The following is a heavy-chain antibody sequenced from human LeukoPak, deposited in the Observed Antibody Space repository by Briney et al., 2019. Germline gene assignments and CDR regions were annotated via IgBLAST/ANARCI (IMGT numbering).Heavy chain of an antibody. V-gene: IGHV4-34*01. Sequence: SETLSLTCAVYGGSFSGYYWSWIRQPPGKGLEWIGEINHSGSTNYNPSLTSRVTISVDTSKNQFSLKLSSVTAADTAVYYCARGLRRYYYDSSGTGAFDIWGQGTMVTVSS. J-gene: IGHJ3*02. CDR3: ARGLRRYYYDSSGTGAFDI. D-gene: IGHD3-22*01. CDR2: INHSGST. CDR1: GGSFSGYY.